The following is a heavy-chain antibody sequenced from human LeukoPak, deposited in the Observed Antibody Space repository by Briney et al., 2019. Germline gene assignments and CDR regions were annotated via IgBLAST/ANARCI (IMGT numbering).Heavy chain of an antibody. J-gene: IGHJ4*02. CDR1: GGSISSYY. D-gene: IGHD6-13*01. V-gene: IGHV4-4*07. CDR2: IYTSGST. Sequence: SETLSLTCTVSGGSISSYYWSWIRQPPGKGLEWIGRIYTSGSTNYNPSLKSRVTMSVDTSKNQFFLKLSSVTAADTAVYYCARGAGSSWYYFDYWGQGTLVTVSS. CDR3: ARGAGSSWYYFDY.